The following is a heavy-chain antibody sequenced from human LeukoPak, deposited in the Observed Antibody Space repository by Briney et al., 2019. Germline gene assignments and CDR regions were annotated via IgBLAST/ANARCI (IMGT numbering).Heavy chain of an antibody. V-gene: IGHV4-31*03. CDR1: GGSISSSSYY. D-gene: IGHD6-19*01. Sequence: SETLSLTCTVSGGSISSSSYYWSWIRQHPGKGLEWIGYIYYSGSTYYNPSLKSRVTISVDTSKNQFSLKLSSVTAADTAVYYCARDEAGTDGYDYWGQGTLVTVSS. J-gene: IGHJ4*02. CDR2: IYYSGST. CDR3: ARDEAGTDGYDY.